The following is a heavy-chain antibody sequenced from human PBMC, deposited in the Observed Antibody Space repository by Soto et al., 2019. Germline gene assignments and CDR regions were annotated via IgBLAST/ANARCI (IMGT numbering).Heavy chain of an antibody. CDR3: ARDCGYCNGHSYYYIWFDP. Sequence: ASVKVSCKASGYTFTAYYIHWLRQAPGQGLEWMGWINPNSGDTKYAQKFQGWVSMTRDTSISTAYMELLKLTADDTAVYYCARDCGYCNGHSYYYIWFDPWGHGTLVTVSS. J-gene: IGHJ5*02. V-gene: IGHV1-2*04. D-gene: IGHD3-22*01. CDR1: GYTFTAYY. CDR2: INPNSGDT.